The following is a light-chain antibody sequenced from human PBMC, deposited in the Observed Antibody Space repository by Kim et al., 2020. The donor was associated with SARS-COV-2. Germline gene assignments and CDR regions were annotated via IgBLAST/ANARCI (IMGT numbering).Light chain of an antibody. Sequence: DIQMTQSPSSLSASVGDRVTITCRASQSISSYLNWYQQKPGKAPKLLIYAASSLQSGVPSRFSGSGSGTDFTLTISSLQPEDFATYYCPQSYSSPYTFGQGTTLEI. J-gene: IGKJ2*01. CDR2: AAS. V-gene: IGKV1-39*01. CDR3: PQSYSSPYT. CDR1: QSISSY.